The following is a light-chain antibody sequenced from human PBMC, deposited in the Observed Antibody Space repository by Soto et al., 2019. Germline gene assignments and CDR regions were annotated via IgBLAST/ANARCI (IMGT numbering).Light chain of an antibody. CDR3: QQLNSYPIT. V-gene: IGKV3-11*01. Sequence: NVLTQSPATLSLSPGERATLSCRASQSVSGYLAWYQQKPGQAPRLLIYGASSRATGISDRFSGSGSGTDFTLTISSLQPEDFATYYCQQLNSYPITFGQGTRLEI. CDR2: GAS. J-gene: IGKJ5*01. CDR1: QSVSGY.